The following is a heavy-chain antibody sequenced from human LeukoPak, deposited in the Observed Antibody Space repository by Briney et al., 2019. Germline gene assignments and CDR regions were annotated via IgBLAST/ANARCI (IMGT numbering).Heavy chain of an antibody. CDR2: MNPNSGNT. J-gene: IGHJ6*03. V-gene: IGHV1-8*03. D-gene: IGHD3-3*01. CDR3: ARADFWSGYPYSCYMDV. Sequence: ASVKVSCKASGYTFTSYDINWVRQATGQGLESMGWMNPNSGNTGYAQKFQGRVTITRNTSISTAYMELSSLRSEDTAVYYCARADFWSGYPYSCYMDVWGKGTTVTVSS. CDR1: GYTFTSYD.